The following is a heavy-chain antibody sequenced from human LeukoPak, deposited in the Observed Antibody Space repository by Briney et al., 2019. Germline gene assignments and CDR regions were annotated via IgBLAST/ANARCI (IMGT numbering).Heavy chain of an antibody. D-gene: IGHD1-26*01. CDR1: GYSISSGHY. V-gene: IGHV4-38-2*01. CDR3: GRAQGATDY. Sequence: SETLSLTCAVSGYSISSGHYWGWIRPPPGTGLEWIGSIYHSGSTYYNPSLKSRVTISVDTSKNQFSLKVNSVTAADTALYYCGRAQGATDYWGQGTLVTVSS. J-gene: IGHJ4*02. CDR2: IYHSGST.